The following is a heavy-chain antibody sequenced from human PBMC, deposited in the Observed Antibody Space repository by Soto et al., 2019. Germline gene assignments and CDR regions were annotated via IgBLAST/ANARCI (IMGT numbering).Heavy chain of an antibody. J-gene: IGHJ4*01. V-gene: IGHV3-23*01. D-gene: IGHD2-8*02. CDR2: ISGSGSSP. CDR1: GFTFNSYT. CDR3: AKARCTGNSCYVPDY. Sequence: EVPLLQSGGGLVQPGGSLRLSCAASGFTFNSYTMAWVRQAPGKGLEWVSSISGSGSSPSYADSVQGRFIIYRDNSRTTLSLQMNSLRAEDTATYYCAKARCTGNSCYVPDYWGHGSLVTVSS.